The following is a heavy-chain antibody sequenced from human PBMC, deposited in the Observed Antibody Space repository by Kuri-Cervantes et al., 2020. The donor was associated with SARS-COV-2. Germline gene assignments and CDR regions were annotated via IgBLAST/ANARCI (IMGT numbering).Heavy chain of an antibody. J-gene: IGHJ6*02. D-gene: IGHD6-6*01. CDR1: GYSITSYW. CDR2: IYPGDSDT. Sequence: KVSCKGSGYSITSYWIGWVRQMTGKGLEWMGIIYPGDSDTRYTPSFQGQVTISGDKSISTAYLQRSSLKASDTAMYYCASRGSSAGRDYIYYYGMDVWGQGTTVTVSS. V-gene: IGHV5-51*01. CDR3: ASRGSSAGRDYIYYYGMDV.